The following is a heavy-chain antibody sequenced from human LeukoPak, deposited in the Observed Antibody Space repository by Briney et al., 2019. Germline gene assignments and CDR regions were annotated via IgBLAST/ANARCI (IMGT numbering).Heavy chain of an antibody. CDR3: AKDQGYYGTSGDAFEN. D-gene: IGHD3-22*01. J-gene: IGHJ3*02. V-gene: IGHV3-23*01. Sequence: GGSLSLSCAASGFTFSGYAMSWVRQAPGKGLEWVAATICSGGTKYYADSVKGRFTVSRDNSKNTLYLQMNSLSAEDTAVYYCAKDQGYYGTSGDAFENWGQGTMVTVSS. CDR1: GFTFSGYA. CDR2: TICSGGTK.